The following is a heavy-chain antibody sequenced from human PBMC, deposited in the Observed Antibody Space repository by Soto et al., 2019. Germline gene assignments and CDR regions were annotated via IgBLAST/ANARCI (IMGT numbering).Heavy chain of an antibody. D-gene: IGHD6-13*01. CDR3: ARTRATIAAAAIFDC. CDR2: VYRTGST. CDR1: GGEISTSNW. Sequence: VVGGEISTSNWRNCVKKPTGKGLEWIGEVYRTGSTNYNPSLESLLTISVDKSKNQFSLKLTSVTAADTAVYYCARTRATIAAAAIFDCWGQGTLVTVSS. J-gene: IGHJ4*02. V-gene: IGHV4-4*02.